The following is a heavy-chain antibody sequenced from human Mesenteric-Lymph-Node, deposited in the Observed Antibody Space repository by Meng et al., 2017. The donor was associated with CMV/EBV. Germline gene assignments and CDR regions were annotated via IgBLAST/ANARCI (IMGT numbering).Heavy chain of an antibody. V-gene: IGHV3-21*01. D-gene: IGHD2-2*01. Sequence: GESLKISCAASGFTFSSYSMNWVRQAPGKGLEWVSSISSSNSYIYYADSVKGRFTISRDNAKNSLYLQMNSLRAEDTAVYYCARDPGSTKVAWGQGTLVTVSS. J-gene: IGHJ5*02. CDR2: ISSSNSYI. CDR3: ARDPGSTKVA. CDR1: GFTFSSYS.